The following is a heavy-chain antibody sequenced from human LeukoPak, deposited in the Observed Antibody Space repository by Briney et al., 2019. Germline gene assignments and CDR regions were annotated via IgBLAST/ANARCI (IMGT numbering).Heavy chain of an antibody. J-gene: IGHJ4*02. Sequence: PGGSLRLSCAASGFTFSRYWITWVRQAPGKGLEWVANIKQDESEKYYVDSVKGRFTISRDNAKNSLYLQMNSLRAEDTAVYYCARGLEPRFGELCDYWGQGTLVTVSS. V-gene: IGHV3-7*01. CDR1: GFTFSRYW. D-gene: IGHD3-10*01. CDR3: ARGLEPRFGELCDY. CDR2: IKQDESEK.